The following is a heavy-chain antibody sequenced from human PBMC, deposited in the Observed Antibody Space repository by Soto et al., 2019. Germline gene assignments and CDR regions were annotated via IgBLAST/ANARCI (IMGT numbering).Heavy chain of an antibody. Sequence: TLSLTCAVYGGSFSGYYWSCIRQPPGKGLEWIGEINHSGSTNYNPSLKSRVTISVDTSKNQFSLKLSSVTAADTAVYYCARGLSSRWYSDWFDPWGQGTMVTV. V-gene: IGHV4-34*01. J-gene: IGHJ5*02. CDR2: INHSGST. D-gene: IGHD6-13*01. CDR1: GGSFSGYY. CDR3: ARGLSSRWYSDWFDP.